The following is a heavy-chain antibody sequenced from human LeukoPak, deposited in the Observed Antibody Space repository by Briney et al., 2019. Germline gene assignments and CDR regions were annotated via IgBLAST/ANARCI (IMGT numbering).Heavy chain of an antibody. J-gene: IGHJ4*02. CDR1: GFTFSSYG. D-gene: IGHD4-17*01. CDR3: ARGFHNQWDYVSFDY. V-gene: IGHV3-33*01. Sequence: GGSLRLSCAASGFTFSSYGMHWVRQAPGKGLEWVAVIWYDGSNKYYADSVKGRFTISRDNSKNTLYLQMDSLRAEDTAVYYCARGFHNQWDYVSFDYWGQGTLVTVSS. CDR2: IWYDGSNK.